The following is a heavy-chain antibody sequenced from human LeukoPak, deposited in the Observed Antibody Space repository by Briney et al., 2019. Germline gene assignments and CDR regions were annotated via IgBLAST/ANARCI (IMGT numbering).Heavy chain of an antibody. Sequence: PSETLSLTCTVSGGSLSTSSYYWDWVRQPPGKGLEWIGSIYYSGTTYYNPSLTSRLTLSVDTSKNQFSLKLTSVTAADTAIYYCARHLRRGSLTSSHFDYWGQGTLVTVSS. CDR1: GGSLSTSSYY. D-gene: IGHD3-16*01. CDR2: IYYSGTT. CDR3: ARHLRRGSLTSSHFDY. V-gene: IGHV4-39*01. J-gene: IGHJ4*02.